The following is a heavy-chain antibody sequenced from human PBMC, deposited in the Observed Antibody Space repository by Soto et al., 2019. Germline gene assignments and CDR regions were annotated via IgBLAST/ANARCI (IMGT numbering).Heavy chain of an antibody. J-gene: IGHJ3*02. CDR1: GFTFSSYS. CDR2: ISSSSSTI. Sequence: GGSLRLSCAASGFTFSSYSMNWVRQAPGKGLEWVSYISSSSSTIYYADSVKGRFTISRDNAKNSLYLQMNSLRAEDTAVYYCARDRQDIVVVVAATDIDAFDIWGQGTMVTVSS. V-gene: IGHV3-48*01. CDR3: ARDRQDIVVVVAATDIDAFDI. D-gene: IGHD2-15*01.